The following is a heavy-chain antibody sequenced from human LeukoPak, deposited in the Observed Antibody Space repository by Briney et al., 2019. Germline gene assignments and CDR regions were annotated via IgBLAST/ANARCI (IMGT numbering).Heavy chain of an antibody. CDR2: ISHSGDT. CDR3: ARGEVGELDH. J-gene: IGHJ5*02. CDR1: GYSITRGYY. D-gene: IGHD3-10*01. Sequence: SETLSLTCGVSGYSITRGYYWSWIRQFPGKGLEWIGSISHSGDTSYHLSLKRRITFSFDTSKNQFSLRLISAPAAASAVYYCARGEVGELDHWGQGRLVIVTS. V-gene: IGHV4-38-2*01.